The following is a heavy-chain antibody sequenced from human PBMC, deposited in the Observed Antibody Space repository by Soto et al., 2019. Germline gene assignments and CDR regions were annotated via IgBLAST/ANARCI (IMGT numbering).Heavy chain of an antibody. CDR1: GGTFSSYT. V-gene: IGHV1-69*02. CDR3: ARPIQYYFDTSAQSAWFDP. Sequence: ASVKVSCKASGGTFSSYTIGWVRQAPGQGLEWMGRIIPILGIANYAQKFQGRVTITADESTSTAYMELSSLRSEDTAVYYCARPIQYYFDTSAQSAWFDPWGQGTLVTVSS. CDR2: IIPILGIA. J-gene: IGHJ5*02. D-gene: IGHD3-22*01.